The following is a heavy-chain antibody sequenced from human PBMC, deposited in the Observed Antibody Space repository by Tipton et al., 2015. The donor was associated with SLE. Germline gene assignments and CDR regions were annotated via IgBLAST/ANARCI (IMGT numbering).Heavy chain of an antibody. D-gene: IGHD3-10*01. CDR2: IYYSGST. V-gene: IGHV4-31*03. Sequence: TLSLTCTVSGGSISSGGYYWSWIRQHPGKGLEWIGYIYYSGSTYYNPSLKSRVTISVDTSKNQFSLKLSSVTAADTAVYYCARRHGSVLYYFDYWGQGTLVTVSS. CDR1: GGSISSGGYY. CDR3: ARRHGSVLYYFDY. J-gene: IGHJ4*02.